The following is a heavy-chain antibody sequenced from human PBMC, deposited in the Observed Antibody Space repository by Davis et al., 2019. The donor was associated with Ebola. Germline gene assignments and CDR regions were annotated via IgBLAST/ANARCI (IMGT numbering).Heavy chain of an antibody. CDR3: ARALHDEVLDY. J-gene: IGHJ4*02. CDR2: PSHNERER. D-gene: IGHD1-1*01. CDR1: GFTFSNHA. V-gene: IGHV3-30*04. Sequence: PGGSLRLSCVASGFTFSNHAMHWVRQAPGKGLEWVAVPSHNERERFYGESVQGRFTISRDNSENVLYLQMDSLRPDDTAIYFCARALHDEVLDYWGQGTPVTVST.